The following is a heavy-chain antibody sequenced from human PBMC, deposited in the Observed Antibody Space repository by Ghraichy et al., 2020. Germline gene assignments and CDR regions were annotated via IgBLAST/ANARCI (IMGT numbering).Heavy chain of an antibody. Sequence: ASVKVSCKASGYTFTSYDINWVRQATGQGLEWMGWMNPNSGNTGYAQKFQGRVTMTRNTSISTAYMELSSLRSEDTAVYYCARESSGWYRASYYYGMDVWGQGTTVTVSS. J-gene: IGHJ6*02. V-gene: IGHV1-8*01. CDR3: ARESSGWYRASYYYGMDV. CDR2: MNPNSGNT. CDR1: GYTFTSYD. D-gene: IGHD6-19*01.